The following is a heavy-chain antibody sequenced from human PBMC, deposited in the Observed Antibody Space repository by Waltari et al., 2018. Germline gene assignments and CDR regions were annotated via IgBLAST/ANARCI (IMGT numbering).Heavy chain of an antibody. V-gene: IGHV4-38-2*01. J-gene: IGHJ4*02. Sequence: QVQLQESGPGLVKPSETLSLTCAVSGYSISSGYYWGWIRQPPGKGLEWIGSIYHSGSTYYNPSLKSRVTISVDTSKNQFSLKLSSVTAADTAVYYCARGHYYFDYWGQGTLVTVSS. CDR3: ARGHYYFDY. CDR2: IYHSGST. CDR1: GYSISSGYY.